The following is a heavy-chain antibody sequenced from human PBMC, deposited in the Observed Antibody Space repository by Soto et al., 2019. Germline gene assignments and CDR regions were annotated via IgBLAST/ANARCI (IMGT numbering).Heavy chain of an antibody. CDR3: AADPNYAITIFGVVTYYYYGMDV. V-gene: IGHV1-58*01. CDR2: IVVGSGNT. J-gene: IGHJ6*02. CDR1: GFTFTSSA. Sequence: SVKVSCKASGFTFTSSAVQWVRQARGQRLEWIGWIVVGSGNTNYAQKFQERVTITRDMSTSTAYMELSSLRSEDTAVYYCAADPNYAITIFGVVTYYYYGMDVWGQGTTVSVSS. D-gene: IGHD3-3*01.